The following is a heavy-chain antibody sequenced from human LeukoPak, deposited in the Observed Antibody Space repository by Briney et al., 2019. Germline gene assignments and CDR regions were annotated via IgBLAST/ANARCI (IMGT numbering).Heavy chain of an antibody. V-gene: IGHV3-74*01. CDR1: GFTFSSYW. D-gene: IGHD4-17*01. Sequence: GGSLRLSCAASGFTFSSYWMHWVRQAPGKGLVWVSRINSDGSSTSYADSVKGRFTISRDNAKNTLYLQMNSLRAEDTAVYYCARVIYGDYQDYWGQGTLVTVSS. J-gene: IGHJ4*02. CDR3: ARVIYGDYQDY. CDR2: INSDGSST.